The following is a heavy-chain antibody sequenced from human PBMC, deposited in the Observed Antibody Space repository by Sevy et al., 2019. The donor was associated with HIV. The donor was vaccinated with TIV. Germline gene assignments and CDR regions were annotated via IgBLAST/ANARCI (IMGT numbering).Heavy chain of an antibody. CDR3: ARDRGLIVGSAIDAFDI. CDR2: IWYDGSNK. Sequence: GGSPRLSCAASGFTFSSYGMHWVRQAPGKGLEWVAVIWYDGSNKYYADSVKGRFTISRDNSKNTLYLQMNSLRAEDTAVYYCARDRGLIVGSAIDAFDIWGQGTMVTVSS. D-gene: IGHD3-22*01. V-gene: IGHV3-33*01. CDR1: GFTFSSYG. J-gene: IGHJ3*02.